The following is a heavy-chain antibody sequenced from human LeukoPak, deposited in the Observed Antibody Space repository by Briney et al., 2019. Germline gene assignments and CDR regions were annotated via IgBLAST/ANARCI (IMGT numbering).Heavy chain of an antibody. V-gene: IGHV3-21*04. D-gene: IGHD2-2*01. CDR1: GFTFSSYS. CDR3: AKDSIVVVPAAMRDWFDP. Sequence: PGGSLRLSCAASGFTFSSYSMNWVRQAPGKGLEWVSSISSSSSYIYYADSVKGRFTISRDNAKNSLYLQMNSLRAEDTAVYYCAKDSIVVVPAAMRDWFDPWGQGTLVTVSS. CDR2: ISSSSSYI. J-gene: IGHJ5*02.